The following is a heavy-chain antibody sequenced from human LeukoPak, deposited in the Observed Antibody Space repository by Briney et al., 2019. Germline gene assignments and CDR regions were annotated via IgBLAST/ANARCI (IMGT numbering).Heavy chain of an antibody. CDR1: GGSFSGYY. Sequence: SETLSLTCAVYGGSFSGYYWSWVRQPPGKGLEWIGKIYDSGSTKYSPSLKSRVTRSVDTSKNQFCLKLSSVTAADTAVYYCARGYCSGGSCFDYWGQGTLVTVSS. CDR3: ARGYCSGGSCFDY. D-gene: IGHD2-15*01. J-gene: IGHJ4*02. V-gene: IGHV4-34*01. CDR2: IYDSGST.